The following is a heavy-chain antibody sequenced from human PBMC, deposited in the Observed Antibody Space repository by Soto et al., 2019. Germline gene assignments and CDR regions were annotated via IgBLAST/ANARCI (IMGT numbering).Heavy chain of an antibody. CDR3: ARQSADESDIAVVSAASSFDY. CDR1: GFTFSNYA. Sequence: EVQLLESEGGLVQPGGSLRLSCAASGFTFSNYAMTWVRQAPGKGLEWVSSISGSGYYTYYADSVRGRFTFSRDNSKNTLYLQMNSLRAEDTAVYYCARQSADESDIAVVSAASSFDYWGQGTLVTVSS. CDR2: ISGSGYYT. V-gene: IGHV3-23*01. J-gene: IGHJ4*02. D-gene: IGHD2-2*01.